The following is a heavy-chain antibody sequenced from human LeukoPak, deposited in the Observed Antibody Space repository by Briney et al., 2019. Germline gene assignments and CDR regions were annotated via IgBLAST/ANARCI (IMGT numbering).Heavy chain of an antibody. Sequence: ASVKVSCKASGGTFSSYAISWVRRAPGQGLEWMGGIIPIFGTANYAQKFQGRVTITADESTSTAYMELSSLRSEDTAVYYCARGQAYLYYFDYWGQGTLVTVSS. CDR2: IIPIFGTA. CDR1: GGTFSSYA. D-gene: IGHD2/OR15-2a*01. J-gene: IGHJ4*02. V-gene: IGHV1-69*13. CDR3: ARGQAYLYYFDY.